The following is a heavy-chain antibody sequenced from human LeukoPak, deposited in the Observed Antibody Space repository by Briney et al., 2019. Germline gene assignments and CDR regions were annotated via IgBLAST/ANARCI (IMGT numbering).Heavy chain of an antibody. V-gene: IGHV3-23*01. Sequence: GGSLRLSCAASGFTFSSYAMSWVRQAPGKGLEWVSVISGSGDTTNYADSVKGRFTISRDNSKNTLYLQMNSLRAEDTAVYYCARAQDGPYYLDYWGQGTLVTVSS. D-gene: IGHD2-15*01. J-gene: IGHJ4*02. CDR1: GFTFSSYA. CDR3: ARAQDGPYYLDY. CDR2: ISGSGDTT.